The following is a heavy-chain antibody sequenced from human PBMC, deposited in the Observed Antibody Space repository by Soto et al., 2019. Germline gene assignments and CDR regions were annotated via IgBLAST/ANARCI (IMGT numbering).Heavy chain of an antibody. D-gene: IGHD3-22*01. Sequence: GGSLRLSCAASGFTFSSYWMSWVRQAPGKGLEWVANIKQDGSEKYYVDSVKGRFTISRDNAKNSLYLQMNSLRAEDTAVYYCARNHDYYDSSGYYYTEYIDYWGQGTLVTVSS. CDR1: GFTFSSYW. CDR3: ARNHDYYDSSGYYYTEYIDY. J-gene: IGHJ4*02. V-gene: IGHV3-7*05. CDR2: IKQDGSEK.